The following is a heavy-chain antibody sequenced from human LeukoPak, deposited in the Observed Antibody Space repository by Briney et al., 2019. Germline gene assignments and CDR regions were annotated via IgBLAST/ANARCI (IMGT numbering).Heavy chain of an antibody. CDR2: IYTRGST. V-gene: IGHV4-4*07. D-gene: IGHD3-10*01. J-gene: IGHJ4*02. CDR3: ARGGTYGSGRNQHTALDY. Sequence: PSETLSLTCTVSGGSISNDYWSWIRQAAGKELEWIGRIYTRGSTNYNPSLKSRVTISLDKSKKQFSLNLNSVTAADPAVYYSARGGTYGSGRNQHTALDYRGQGTLVTVSS. CDR1: GGSISNDY.